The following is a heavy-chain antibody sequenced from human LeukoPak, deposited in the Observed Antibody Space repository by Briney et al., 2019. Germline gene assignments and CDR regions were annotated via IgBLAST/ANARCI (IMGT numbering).Heavy chain of an antibody. CDR3: ARGVGSAFDI. V-gene: IGHV1-18*01. Sequence: ASVKVSCKASGYTFTSTGISWVRQAPGQGLEWMGWISAHNNNTDYEQKLQGRVTMTTDTSTSTAYMELRSLRFEGTAVYYCARGVGSAFDIWGQGTMVTVSS. D-gene: IGHD2-15*01. CDR2: ISAHNNNT. CDR1: GYTFTSTG. J-gene: IGHJ3*02.